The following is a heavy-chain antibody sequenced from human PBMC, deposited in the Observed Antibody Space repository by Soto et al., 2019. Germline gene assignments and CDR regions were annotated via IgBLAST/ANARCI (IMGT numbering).Heavy chain of an antibody. J-gene: IGHJ6*03. Sequence: SQTLSLTCAISGDSVSSNSAAWNWIRLSPSRGLEWLARTYYRSRWYNDYAVSVRSRITANADTSKNQFSLQLTSVTPEDTAIYYCAGTTSHQWLYMDFWGRGTTVTVSS. V-gene: IGHV6-1*01. CDR3: AGTTSHQWLYMDF. D-gene: IGHD6-19*01. CDR2: TYYRSRWYN. CDR1: GDSVSSNSAA.